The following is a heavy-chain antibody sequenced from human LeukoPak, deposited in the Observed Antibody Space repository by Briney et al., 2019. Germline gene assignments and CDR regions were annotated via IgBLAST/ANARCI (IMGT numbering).Heavy chain of an antibody. CDR1: GYTFTIYG. Sequence: ASVKVSCKASGYTFTIYGISWVRQAPGQGLEWMGWISAYNGNTNYAQKLQGRVTMPTDTSTGTAYMELRSLRSDDTAVYYCARDGRFYSSGWKPFDYWGQGTLVTVSS. CDR2: ISAYNGNT. J-gene: IGHJ4*02. CDR3: ARDGRFYSSGWKPFDY. V-gene: IGHV1-18*01. D-gene: IGHD6-19*01.